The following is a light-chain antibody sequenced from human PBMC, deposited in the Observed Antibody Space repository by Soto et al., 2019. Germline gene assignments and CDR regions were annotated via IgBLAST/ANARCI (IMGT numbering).Light chain of an antibody. CDR1: SSDVGGYNY. CDR3: SSYAGSNNFVV. Sequence: QSVLTQPPSASGSPGQSVTISCTGTSSDVGGYNYVSWYQQHPGKAPKFMIYEVTKRPSGVPDRFSGSKSGNTASLTVSGLQAEDEADYYCSSYAGSNNFVVVGGGTKVTVL. J-gene: IGLJ2*01. CDR2: EVT. V-gene: IGLV2-8*01.